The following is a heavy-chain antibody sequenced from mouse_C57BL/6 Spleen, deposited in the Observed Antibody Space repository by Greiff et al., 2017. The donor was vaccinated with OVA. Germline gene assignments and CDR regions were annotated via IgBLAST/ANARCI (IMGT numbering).Heavy chain of an antibody. V-gene: IGHV5-16*01. CDR2: INYDGSST. Sequence: VQLKESEGGLVQPGSSMKLSCTASGFTFSDYYMAWVRQVPEKGLEWVANINYDGSSTYYLDSLKSRFIISRDNAKNMLYLQMSSLKSEDTATYYCARGLDGSPFMDYWGQGTSVTVSS. CDR3: ARGLDGSPFMDY. CDR1: GFTFSDYY. D-gene: IGHD2-3*01. J-gene: IGHJ4*01.